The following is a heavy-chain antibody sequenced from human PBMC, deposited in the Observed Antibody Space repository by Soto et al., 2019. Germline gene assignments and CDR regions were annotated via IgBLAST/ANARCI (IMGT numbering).Heavy chain of an antibody. CDR3: ARGRDEYKLGNV. V-gene: IGHV4-34*01. D-gene: IGHD1-1*01. CDR2: IHPSGST. CDR1: GGSLSDYY. Sequence: SETLSLTCAVSGGSLSDYYWPWIRQSPGKGLEWIGEIHPSGSTYYNPSLRSRVTISVDTSKNQFSLKLTSLTAADTAIYCCARGRDEYKLGNVWGHGTTVTVS. J-gene: IGHJ6*02.